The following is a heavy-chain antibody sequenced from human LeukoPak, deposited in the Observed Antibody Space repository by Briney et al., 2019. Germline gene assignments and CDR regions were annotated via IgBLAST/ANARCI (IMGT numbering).Heavy chain of an antibody. CDR3: ARQHDSYYYYYIDV. J-gene: IGHJ6*03. CDR1: GYPISNGYY. CDR2: LYHSDSA. Sequence: SETLSLTCAVSGYPISNGYYWVWIRQPPGRGLEWIGSLYHSDSAYYNMSLRSRVSMSVDTSKNQFSLTLSFVTAADTAVYYCARQHDSYYYYYIDVWGSGTTVTVSS. V-gene: IGHV4-38-2*01.